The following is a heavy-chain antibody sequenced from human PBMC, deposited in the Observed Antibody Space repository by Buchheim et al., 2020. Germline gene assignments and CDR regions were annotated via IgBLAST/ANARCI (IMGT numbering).Heavy chain of an antibody. Sequence: EVQLVESGGGLVQPGGSLRLSCAASGFTVSSNYMSWVRQAPGKGLEWVSVIYSGGSTYYADSVKGRFTISRDNSTNTLYLQMNSLRAEDTAVYYCARYACSSTSCYSHYYYYGMDVWGQGTT. CDR1: GFTVSSNY. D-gene: IGHD2-2*01. J-gene: IGHJ6*02. V-gene: IGHV3-66*01. CDR3: ARYACSSTSCYSHYYYYGMDV. CDR2: IYSGGST.